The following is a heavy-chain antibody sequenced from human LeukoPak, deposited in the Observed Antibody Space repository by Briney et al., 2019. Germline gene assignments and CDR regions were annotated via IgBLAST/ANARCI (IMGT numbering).Heavy chain of an antibody. J-gene: IGHJ4*02. Sequence: GGSLRLSCAASGFAFSSYAMSWVRQAPGKGLEWISAISGSGGSTYYADSVKGRFTISRDNSKNTLYLQVNSLRAEDTAVYYCAKGYSGYEGMFDYWGQGTLVTVSS. CDR2: ISGSGGST. CDR1: GFAFSSYA. V-gene: IGHV3-23*01. CDR3: AKGYSGYEGMFDY. D-gene: IGHD5-12*01.